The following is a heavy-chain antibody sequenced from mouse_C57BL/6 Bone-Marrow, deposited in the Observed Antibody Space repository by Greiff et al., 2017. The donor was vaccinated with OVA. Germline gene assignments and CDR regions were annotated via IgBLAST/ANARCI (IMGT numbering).Heavy chain of an antibody. Sequence: QVQLQQPGAELVKPGASVKMSCKASGYTFTSYWITWVKQRPGQGLEWIGDIYPGSGSTNYNEKFKSKATLTADTSASTSYMQLSSLTSEDSAVYSGAREGDDYDGCDYVDYWGRGTTLTVSS. D-gene: IGHD2-4*01. CDR3: AREGDDYDGCDYVDY. V-gene: IGHV1-55*01. J-gene: IGHJ2*01. CDR2: IYPGSGST. CDR1: GYTFTSYW.